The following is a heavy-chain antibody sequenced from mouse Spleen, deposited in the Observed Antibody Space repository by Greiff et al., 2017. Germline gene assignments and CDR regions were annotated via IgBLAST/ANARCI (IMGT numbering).Heavy chain of an antibody. V-gene: IGHV1-82*01. CDR1: GYAFSSSW. J-gene: IGHJ1*01. Sequence: QVQLKESGPELVKPGASVKISCKASGYAFSSSWMNWVKQRPGKGLEWIGRIYPGDGDTNYNGKFKGKATLTADKSSSTAYMQLSSLTSEDSAVYFCARKGGNWDWYFDVWGAGTTVTVSS. D-gene: IGHD4-1*01. CDR2: IYPGDGDT. CDR3: ARKGGNWDWYFDV.